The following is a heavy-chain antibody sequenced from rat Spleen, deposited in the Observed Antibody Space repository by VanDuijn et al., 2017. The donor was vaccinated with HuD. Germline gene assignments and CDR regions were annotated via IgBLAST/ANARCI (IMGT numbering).Heavy chain of an antibody. CDR1: GFTFSDYG. J-gene: IGHJ4*01. CDR3: ARGYVMDA. Sequence: EVQLVESGGGLVQPGRSLKLSCAASGFTFSDYGVAWVRQAPTTGLEGVATISTGGSNTYYRDSVKGRFTISRDNAKNTQYLQMDSLRSEDTATYYCARGYVMDAWGQGASVTVSS. V-gene: IGHV5S13*01. CDR2: ISTGGSNT.